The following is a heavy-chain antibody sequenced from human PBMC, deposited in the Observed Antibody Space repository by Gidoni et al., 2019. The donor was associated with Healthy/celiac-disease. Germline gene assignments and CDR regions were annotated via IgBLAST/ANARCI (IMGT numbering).Heavy chain of an antibody. CDR2: ISSSSSYT. Sequence: QVQLVESGGGLVKPGGSLRLSCAASGFTFSDYYLSWIRQAPGKGLEWVSYISSSSSYTNYADSVKGRFTISRDNAKNSLYLQMNSLRAEDTAVYYCARDLLPSYYYDSSGYYPNYFDYWGQGTLVTVSS. V-gene: IGHV3-11*05. J-gene: IGHJ4*02. CDR3: ARDLLPSYYYDSSGYYPNYFDY. D-gene: IGHD3-22*01. CDR1: GFTFSDYY.